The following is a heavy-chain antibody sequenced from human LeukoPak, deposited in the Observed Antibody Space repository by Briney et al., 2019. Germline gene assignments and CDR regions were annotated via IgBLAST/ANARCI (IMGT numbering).Heavy chain of an antibody. D-gene: IGHD6-19*01. J-gene: IGHJ4*02. V-gene: IGHV4-39*07. CDR1: GGSISSSSYY. CDR2: IYYSGST. Sequence: PSEALSLTCTVSGGSISSSSYYWGWIRQPPGKGLEWIGSIYYSGSTYYNPSLKSRVTISVDTSKNQFSLKLSSVTAADTAVYYCARSPRGIAVAGKVDYFDYWGQGTLVTVSS. CDR3: ARSPRGIAVAGKVDYFDY.